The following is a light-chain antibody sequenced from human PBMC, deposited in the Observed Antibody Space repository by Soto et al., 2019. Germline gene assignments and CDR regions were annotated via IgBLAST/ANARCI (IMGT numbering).Light chain of an antibody. CDR1: QSVNSN. CDR3: QQYSNWPLT. J-gene: IGKJ1*01. V-gene: IGKV3-15*01. CDR2: GAS. Sequence: EIVMTQSPATLSVSPGERATLSCRASQSVNSNLAWYQQKPGQAPRLLIYGASTRATGIPARFSGSGSGTDFPLTISSLQSEDFAVYYCQQYSNWPLTFGQGTKVEVK.